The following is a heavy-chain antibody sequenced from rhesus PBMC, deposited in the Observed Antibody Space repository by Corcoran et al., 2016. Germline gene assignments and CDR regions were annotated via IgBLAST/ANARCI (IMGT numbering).Heavy chain of an antibody. CDR2: ISCASSYI. CDR3: TSFGTVLFDY. D-gene: IGHD3-9*01. J-gene: IGHJ4*01. V-gene: IGHV3-136*01. Sequence: EVQLVESGGGLVQPGGSLRLSCAAYGFTFSGYGVSWGRTAPGKGLEWVSSISCASSYIYYADSVKGRFTISRDNAKNSLSLQMNSLRAEDTAVYYCTSFGTVLFDYWGQGVLVTVSS. CDR1: GFTFSGYG.